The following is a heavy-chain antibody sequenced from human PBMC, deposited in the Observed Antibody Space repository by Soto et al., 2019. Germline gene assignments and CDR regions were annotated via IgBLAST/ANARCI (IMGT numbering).Heavy chain of an antibody. D-gene: IGHD3-3*01. J-gene: IGHJ6*02. V-gene: IGHV1-3*01. CDR3: ARDKKQYYYFWSGYANESYYYYYGMDV. Sequence: ASVKVSCKASGYTFTSYAMHWVRQAPGQRLEWMGWINAGNGNTKYSQKFQGRVTITRDTSASTAYMELSSLRSEDTAVYYCARDKKQYYYFWSGYANESYYYYYGMDVWGQGTTVTVSS. CDR2: INAGNGNT. CDR1: GYTFTSYA.